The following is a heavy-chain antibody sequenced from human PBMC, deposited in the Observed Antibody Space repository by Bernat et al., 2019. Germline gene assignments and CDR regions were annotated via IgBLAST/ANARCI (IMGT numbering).Heavy chain of an antibody. CDR2: IRYDGSNK. CDR3: AKGANRTVRVDGMDG. Sequence: QVQLVESGGGVVQPGGSLRLSCAASGFTFSSYGMHWVRQAPGKGLEWVAFIRYDGSNKYYADSVKGRFTISRDNSKNTLYLQMNSLRAEDTAVYYCAKGANRTVRVDGMDGWGQGTTVTVSS. D-gene: IGHD3-10*01. J-gene: IGHJ6*02. V-gene: IGHV3-30*02. CDR1: GFTFSSYG.